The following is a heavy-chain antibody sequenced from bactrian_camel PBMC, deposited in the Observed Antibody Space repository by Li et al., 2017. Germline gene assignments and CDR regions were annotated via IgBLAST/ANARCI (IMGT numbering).Heavy chain of an antibody. CDR2: IVSDGMVLRHGT. CDR1: GFTISNYF. D-gene: IGHD7*01. J-gene: IGHJ7*01. Sequence: HVQLVESGGGLVQPGGSLRLSCAASGFTISNYFMSWVRQAPGKGLEWVSLIVSDGMVLRHGTDTRYAGSVKGRFTISRDYAKNTVYLQMNALKTEDTAMYYCANSDWLPMDYWDKGTQVTVS. V-gene: IGHV3S6*01.